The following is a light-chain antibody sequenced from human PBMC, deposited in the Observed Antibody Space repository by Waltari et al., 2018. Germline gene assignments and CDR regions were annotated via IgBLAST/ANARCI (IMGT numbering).Light chain of an antibody. V-gene: IGLV1-40*01. CDR3: QSYDTSLSGYV. CDR1: SANIGAGYA. J-gene: IGLJ1*01. Sequence: QPVLTQPPSVSGAPGQRVTISCTGRSANIGAGYAVTWYQQLPGTAPQVIISDNSDRPSGVPDRFSGSKSDTSASLAITGLQAEDEADYYCQSYDTSLSGYVFGTGTKVTVL. CDR2: DNS.